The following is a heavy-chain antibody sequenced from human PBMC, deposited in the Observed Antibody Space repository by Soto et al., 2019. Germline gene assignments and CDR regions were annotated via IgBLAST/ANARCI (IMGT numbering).Heavy chain of an antibody. V-gene: IGHV1-18*01. CDR2: ISAYNGNT. Sequence: ASVKVSCKASGYTFTSYGISWVRQAPGQGLEWMGWISAYNGNTNYAQKLQGRVTMTTDTSTSTAYMELRSLRSDDTAVYYCARVGYSSSWSYYYGMDVWGQGTTVTVYS. J-gene: IGHJ6*02. CDR3: ARVGYSSSWSYYYGMDV. D-gene: IGHD6-13*01. CDR1: GYTFTSYG.